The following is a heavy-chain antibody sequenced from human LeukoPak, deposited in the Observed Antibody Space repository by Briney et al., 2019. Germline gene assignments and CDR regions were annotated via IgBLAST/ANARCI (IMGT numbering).Heavy chain of an antibody. CDR3: ARVQRAILWFGDPSGAFDY. D-gene: IGHD3-10*01. J-gene: IGHJ4*02. CDR1: GVTFSSYA. Sequence: SVKVSCKASGVTFSSYAISWVRQAPGQGLEWMGGIIPIFGTANYAQKFQGRVTITADESTSTAYMELSSLRSEDTAVYYCARVQRAILWFGDPSGAFDYWGQGTLVTVSS. V-gene: IGHV1-69*13. CDR2: IIPIFGTA.